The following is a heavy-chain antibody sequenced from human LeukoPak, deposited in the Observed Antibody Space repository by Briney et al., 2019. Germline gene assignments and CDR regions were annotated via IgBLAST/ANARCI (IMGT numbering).Heavy chain of an antibody. J-gene: IGHJ4*02. D-gene: IGHD3-22*01. CDR3: ARDMYYYDSSGYW. V-gene: IGHV3-74*01. CDR2: INSDGFST. CDR1: GFTFRTYW. Sequence: GGSLRLSCTASGFTFRTYWMHWVRQAPGKGLVWVSRINSDGFSTNYADSVQGRFTISRDNAKNTLYLQMNSLRAEDTAVYYCARDMYYYDSSGYWGGQGTLVTVSS.